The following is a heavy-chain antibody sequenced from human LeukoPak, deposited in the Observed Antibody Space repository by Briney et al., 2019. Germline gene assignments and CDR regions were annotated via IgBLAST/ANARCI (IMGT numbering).Heavy chain of an antibody. CDR3: ARVHVSYLDY. J-gene: IGHJ4*02. CDR1: GFTFSTYG. Sequence: GRSLRLSCAASGFTFSTYGMHWVRQPPGKGLEWVAVIWYDGSKKYYADSVKGRFTITRDNSKNTMDLQMNSLRAEDTAVYYCARVHVSYLDYWGQGTLVTVSS. CDR2: IWYDGSKK. V-gene: IGHV3-33*01.